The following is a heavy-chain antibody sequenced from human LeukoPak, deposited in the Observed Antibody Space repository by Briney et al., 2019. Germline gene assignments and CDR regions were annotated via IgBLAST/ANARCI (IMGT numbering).Heavy chain of an antibody. V-gene: IGHV3-23*01. CDR1: GFTFSNYA. J-gene: IGHJ4*02. D-gene: IGHD3-9*01. CDR3: AKWGDYDILTGYYDSDY. Sequence: GGSLRLSCAASGFTFSNYATSWVRQAPGKGLEWVSAVSGRDDSTYYADSVKGRFTISRDTSKNTLYLQMNSLRAEDTAVYYCAKWGDYDILTGYYDSDYWGQGTLVTVSS. CDR2: VSGRDDST.